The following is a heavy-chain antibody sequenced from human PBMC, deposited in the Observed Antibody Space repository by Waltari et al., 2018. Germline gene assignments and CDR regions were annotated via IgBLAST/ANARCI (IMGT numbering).Heavy chain of an antibody. Sequence: QVQLQESGPGLVTPSQPLSLPCTVSGGSIDSGSYYWSWIRQPAGKGLEWIGRIYTSGSTNYNPSLKSRVTISVDTSKNQFSLNLSSVTAADTAVYYCARGPLLSKVDYWGQGTLVTVSS. J-gene: IGHJ4*02. D-gene: IGHD1-26*01. CDR3: ARGPLLSKVDY. V-gene: IGHV4-61*02. CDR1: GGSIDSGSYY. CDR2: IYTSGST.